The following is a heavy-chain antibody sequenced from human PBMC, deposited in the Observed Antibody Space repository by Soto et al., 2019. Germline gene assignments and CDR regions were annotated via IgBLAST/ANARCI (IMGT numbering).Heavy chain of an antibody. Sequence: PGGSLRLSCAASGFTFRGDAMSWVRQAPGKGLEWVSSVSGSGEMTHYAESVKGRFTISRDNSKDTLFLQMESLRAEDTAVYYCARSEMTYNWNDWGQGTRVTVS. V-gene: IGHV3-23*01. CDR2: VSGSGEMT. J-gene: IGHJ4*02. CDR3: ARSEMTYNWND. CDR1: GFTFRGDA. D-gene: IGHD1-20*01.